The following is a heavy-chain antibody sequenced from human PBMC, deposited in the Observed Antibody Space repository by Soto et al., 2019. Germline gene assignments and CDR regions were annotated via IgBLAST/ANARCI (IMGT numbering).Heavy chain of an antibody. J-gene: IGHJ2*01. D-gene: IGHD3-3*01. CDR1: GFTFRSYG. CDR2: IWYDGSNK. V-gene: IGHV3-33*01. Sequence: GGSLRLSXAASGFTFRSYGMHWVRQPPGKGLEWVAVIWYDGSNKYYADSVKGRFTISRDNSKNTLYLQMNSLRAEDTAVYYCARDQSIYDFWSGYYSWYFDLWGRGTLVTVSS. CDR3: ARDQSIYDFWSGYYSWYFDL.